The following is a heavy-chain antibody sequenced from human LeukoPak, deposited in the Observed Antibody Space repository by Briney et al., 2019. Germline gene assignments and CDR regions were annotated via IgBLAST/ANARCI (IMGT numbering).Heavy chain of an antibody. V-gene: IGHV3-7*01. Sequence: GGSLRLSCEVSGFIFRTYWMDWVRQAPGRGLEWVANINQDGSEKYFVDSVRGRFTIFRDNAKNTLYLQMNSLRAEDTAVYYCARVAEQEPGGAAAGIDYYYYYMDVWGKGTTVTVSS. CDR1: GFIFRTYW. D-gene: IGHD6-13*01. CDR3: ARVAEQEPGGAAAGIDYYYYYMDV. J-gene: IGHJ6*03. CDR2: INQDGSEK.